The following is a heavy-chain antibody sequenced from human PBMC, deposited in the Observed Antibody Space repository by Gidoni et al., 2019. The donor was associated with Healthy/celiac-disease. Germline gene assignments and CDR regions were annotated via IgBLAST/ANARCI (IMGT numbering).Heavy chain of an antibody. J-gene: IGHJ4*02. V-gene: IGHV1-18*01. CDR1: GYTFTSYG. CDR2: ISAYNGNT. D-gene: IGHD3-10*01. CDR3: ARNPPFMVRGVMLDY. Sequence: QVQLVQSGAEVKKPGASVTVSCKAAGYTFTSYGISWVRPAPGQGLEWMGWISAYNGNTNSAQKLQGRVTMTTDTSTSTPYMELRSLRSDDTAVYYCARNPPFMVRGVMLDYWGQGTLVTVSS.